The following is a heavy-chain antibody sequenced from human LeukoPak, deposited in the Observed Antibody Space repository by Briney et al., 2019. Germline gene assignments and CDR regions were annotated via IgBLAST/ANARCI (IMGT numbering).Heavy chain of an antibody. CDR2: ISSSSSYI. CDR1: GFTFSSYS. J-gene: IGHJ4*02. V-gene: IGHV3-21*01. CDR3: ARVIMDDFWSGYYDY. D-gene: IGHD3-3*01. Sequence: GGSLRLSCAASGFTFSSYSMNWVRQAPGKGLEWVSSISSSSSYIYYADSVKGRFTISRDNSKNTLYLQMNSLRAEDTAVYYCARVIMDDFWSGYYDYWGQGTLVTVSS.